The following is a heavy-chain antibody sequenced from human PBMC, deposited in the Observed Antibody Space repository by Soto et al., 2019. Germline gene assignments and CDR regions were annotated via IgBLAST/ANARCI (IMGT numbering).Heavy chain of an antibody. D-gene: IGHD3-10*02. J-gene: IGHJ1*01. CDR1: VDSNSRYY. CDR2: IYYIGST. V-gene: IGHV4-59*01. CDR3: ARSRTMLTLSGFHH. Sequence: QVQLQESGPGLVKPWETLSLTCTGSVDSNSRYYWCWITQPTGKGLEWVGYIYYIGSTNYNPSLNRRVTISVDTTKNQFVLQLRTLTAADTSVYYCARSRTMLTLSGFHHWGEGALVTVSS.